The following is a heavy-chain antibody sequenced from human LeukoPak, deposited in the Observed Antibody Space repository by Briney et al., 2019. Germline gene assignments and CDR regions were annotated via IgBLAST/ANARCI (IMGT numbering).Heavy chain of an antibody. CDR3: ARGITIFGVVIHYYYYGMDV. CDR1: GFTFSDYY. J-gene: IGHJ6*02. V-gene: IGHV3-11*04. Sequence: GGSLRLSCAASGFTFSDYYMSWIRQAPGKGLEWVSYISSSGSTIYYADSVKGRFTISRDNAKNSLYLQMNSLRDEDTAVYYCARGITIFGVVIHYYYYGMDVWGQGTTVTVSS. D-gene: IGHD3-3*01. CDR2: ISSSGSTI.